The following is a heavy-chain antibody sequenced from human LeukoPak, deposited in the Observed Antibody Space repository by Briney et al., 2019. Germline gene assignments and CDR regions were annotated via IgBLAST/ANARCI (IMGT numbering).Heavy chain of an antibody. CDR3: ARVGGYMITFGGVAAFDI. CDR2: INPSGGST. Sequence: GASVKVSCKASGFTFTSYYMHWVRQAPGQGLEWMGIINPSGGSTSYAQKFQGRVTMTRDTSTSTVYMELSSLRSEDTAVYYCARVGGYMITFGGVAAFDIWGQGTMVTVSS. J-gene: IGHJ3*02. V-gene: IGHV1-46*01. CDR1: GFTFTSYY. D-gene: IGHD3-16*01.